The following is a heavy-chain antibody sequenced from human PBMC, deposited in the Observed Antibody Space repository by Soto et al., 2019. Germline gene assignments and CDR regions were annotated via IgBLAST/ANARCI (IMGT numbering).Heavy chain of an antibody. J-gene: IGHJ4*02. D-gene: IGHD3-9*01. CDR1: GFTFSSNY. V-gene: IGHV3-66*01. CDR3: ARGAENYDILTGYSEGTLDY. Sequence: PGGSLRLSCAASGFTFSSNYMSWVRQAPGKGPGWVSGIYRGDGTYYADSVKGRFTISRDKSKNTLYLQMNSLRAEDTAVYYCARGAENYDILTGYSEGTLDYWGQGTLVTVPQ. CDR2: IYRGDGT.